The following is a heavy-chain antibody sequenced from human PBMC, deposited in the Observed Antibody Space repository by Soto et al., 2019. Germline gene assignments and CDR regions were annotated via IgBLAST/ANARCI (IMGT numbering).Heavy chain of an antibody. CDR1: GGSISPYY. D-gene: IGHD2-8*02. J-gene: IGHJ4*02. CDR3: ARDKITGLFDY. CDR2: INHSGST. V-gene: IGHV4-34*01. Sequence: PSETLSLTCTVSGGSISPYYWTWIRQPPGTGLEWIGEINHSGSTNYNPSLKSRVTISVDTSKNQFSLKLTSVTAADTAVYYCARDKITGLFDYWGQGTPVTVSS.